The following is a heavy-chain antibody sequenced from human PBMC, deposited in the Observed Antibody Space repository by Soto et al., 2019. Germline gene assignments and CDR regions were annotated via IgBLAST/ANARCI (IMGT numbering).Heavy chain of an antibody. CDR3: VRTSSY. Sequence: EVQLVASGAGLIQPGGSLRLSSAASGFAVNSDYMSWVRQAPGKGLEWVSVIFGGGTTYYSDSVKGRFTISRDNSKNTVFLQMNSLRAEDTAVYYCVRTSSYWGQGTRVIVSS. J-gene: IGHJ4*02. CDR2: IFGGGTT. V-gene: IGHV3-53*01. CDR1: GFAVNSDY. D-gene: IGHD2-2*01.